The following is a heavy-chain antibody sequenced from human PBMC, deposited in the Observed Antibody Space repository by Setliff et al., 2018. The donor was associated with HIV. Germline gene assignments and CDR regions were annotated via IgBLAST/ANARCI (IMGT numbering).Heavy chain of an antibody. Sequence: SETLSLTCTVSGGSISSNSYYWGWIRPPPGKGLEWIGSIYYSGSTYYNPSLKSRVTISVDTSKNQFSLKLSSVTAADTAVYSCARQGGYSGYGFYYYYYYMDVWGKGTTVTAP. D-gene: IGHD5-12*01. CDR3: ARQGGYSGYGFYYYYYYMDV. J-gene: IGHJ6*03. V-gene: IGHV4-39*01. CDR1: GGSISSNSYY. CDR2: IYYSGST.